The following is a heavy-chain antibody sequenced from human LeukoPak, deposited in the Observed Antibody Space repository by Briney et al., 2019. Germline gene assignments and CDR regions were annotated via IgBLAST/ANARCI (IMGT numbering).Heavy chain of an antibody. CDR3: ARVKVPPTYYYGMDV. V-gene: IGHV4-34*01. CDR1: GGSFSGYY. J-gene: IGHJ6*02. CDR2: INHSGST. D-gene: IGHD3-10*01. Sequence: SETLSLTCAVYGGSFSGYYWSWIRQHPGKGLEWIGEINHSGSTNYNPSLKSRVTISVDTSKNQFSLKLSSVTAADTAVYYCARVKVPPTYYYGMDVWGQGTTVTVS.